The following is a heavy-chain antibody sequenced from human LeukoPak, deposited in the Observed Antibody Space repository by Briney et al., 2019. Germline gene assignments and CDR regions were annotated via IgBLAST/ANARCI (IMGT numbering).Heavy chain of an antibody. Sequence: ASVKVSCKASGYTFTSYAMHWVRQAPGQRLEWMGWINAGNGNTKYSQEFQGRVTMTRDTSISTAYMELSRLRSDDTAVYYCAREAYSGYDSVWFDPWGQGTLVTVSS. D-gene: IGHD5-12*01. CDR3: AREAYSGYDSVWFDP. J-gene: IGHJ5*02. CDR2: INAGNGNT. V-gene: IGHV1-3*01. CDR1: GYTFTSYA.